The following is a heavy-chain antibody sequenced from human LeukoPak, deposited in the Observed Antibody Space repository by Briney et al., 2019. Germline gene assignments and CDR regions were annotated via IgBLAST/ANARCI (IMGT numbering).Heavy chain of an antibody. D-gene: IGHD3-22*01. CDR3: ARRNQVLREYYYDSSGYLYFDY. CDR1: GGSFSSSSYY. J-gene: IGHJ4*02. V-gene: IGHV4-39*01. Sequence: PSETLSLTCTVSGGSFSSSSYYWGWIRQPPGKGLEWIVSIYYSGSTYYNPSLKSRVTISVDTSKNQFSLKLSSVTAADTAVYYCARRNQVLREYYYDSSGYLYFDYWGQGTLVTVSS. CDR2: IYYSGST.